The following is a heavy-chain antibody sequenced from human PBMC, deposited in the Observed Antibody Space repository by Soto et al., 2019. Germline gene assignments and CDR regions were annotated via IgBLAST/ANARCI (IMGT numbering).Heavy chain of an antibody. V-gene: IGHV1-69*13. CDR2: IIPIFGTA. D-gene: IGHD3-3*01. J-gene: IGHJ3*02. CDR3: ASGGNYDFWSGYYAFDI. CDR1: GGTFSSYA. Sequence: PSVKVSCKASGGTFSSYAISWVRQAPGQGLEWMGGIIPIFGTANYAQKFQGRVTITADESTSTAYMELSSLRSEDTAVYYCASGGNYDFWSGYYAFDIWGQGTMVTVSS.